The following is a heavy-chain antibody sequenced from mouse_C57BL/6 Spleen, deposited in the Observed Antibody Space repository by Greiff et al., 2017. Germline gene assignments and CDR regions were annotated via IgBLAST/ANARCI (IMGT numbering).Heavy chain of an antibody. Sequence: VQLQESGPGLVAPSQRLSITCTVSGFSLTSYGVSWVRQPPGKGLEWLGVIWGDGSTNYHSALISRLSISKDNSKGQVFLKLNSLQTDDTATYYCAKEGPASYSNPFAYWGQGTLVTVSA. CDR3: AKEGPASYSNPFAY. D-gene: IGHD2-5*01. CDR1: GFSLTSYG. CDR2: IWGDGST. V-gene: IGHV2-3*01. J-gene: IGHJ3*01.